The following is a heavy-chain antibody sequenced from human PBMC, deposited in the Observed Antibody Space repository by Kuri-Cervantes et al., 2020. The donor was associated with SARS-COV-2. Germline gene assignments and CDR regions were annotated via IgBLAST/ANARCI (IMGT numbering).Heavy chain of an antibody. D-gene: IGHD3-16*01. CDR1: GYTLTELS. CDR2: MNPNSGNT. V-gene: IGHV1-8*01. CDR3: ARGNVGGLDY. J-gene: IGHJ4*02. Sequence: ASVKVSCKVSGYTLTELSMHWVRQAPGKGLEWMGWMNPNSGNTGYAQKFQGRVTMTRNTSISTAYMELSSLRSEDTAVYYCARGNVGGLDYWGQGTLVTVSS.